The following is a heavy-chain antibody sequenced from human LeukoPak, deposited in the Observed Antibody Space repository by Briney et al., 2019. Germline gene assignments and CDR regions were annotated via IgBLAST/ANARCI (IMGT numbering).Heavy chain of an antibody. CDR2: IYSGGTT. V-gene: IGHV3-53*01. CDR1: GFTGSSNF. Sequence: SGGSLRLSCAASGFTGSSNFMSLVRQARGKVLEWVSVIYSGGTTYYAYCVKDRLPISRDNSKNTLYRQMNGLRAEETAVYYCARDSYDILTGYYVQDYYYGMDVWGQGTTVTVSS. CDR3: ARDSYDILTGYYVQDYYYGMDV. D-gene: IGHD3-9*01. J-gene: IGHJ6*02.